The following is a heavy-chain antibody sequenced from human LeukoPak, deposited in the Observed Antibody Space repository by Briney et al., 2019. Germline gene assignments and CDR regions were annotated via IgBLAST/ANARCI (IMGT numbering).Heavy chain of an antibody. CDR2: INPNSGGT. V-gene: IGHV1-2*02. J-gene: IGHJ5*02. CDR3: ARGSCSGGSCYSRWFDP. CDR1: GYTFTGYY. D-gene: IGHD2-15*01. Sequence: GASVKVSCKASGYTFTGYYMHWVRQAPGQELEWMGWINPNSGGTNYAQKFQGRVTMTRDTSISTAYMELSRLRSDDTAVYYCARGSCSGGSCYSRWFDPWGQGTLVTVSS.